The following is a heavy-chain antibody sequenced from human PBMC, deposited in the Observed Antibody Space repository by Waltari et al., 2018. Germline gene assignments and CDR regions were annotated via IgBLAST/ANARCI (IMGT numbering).Heavy chain of an antibody. Sequence: QLQLQESGPRLVRPSETLSLICRFSGVSITSNRHHWAWIRQSPGQGLEWIGTVSYSGTTDISPSLKSRVSVSRDTSKNQVSLILGSVTAADMAVYYCATYIGASVGTAAFDVWGQGTMVTVSS. CDR3: ATYIGASVGTAAFDV. CDR2: VSYSGTT. V-gene: IGHV4-39*01. J-gene: IGHJ3*01. D-gene: IGHD5-12*01. CDR1: GVSITSNRHH.